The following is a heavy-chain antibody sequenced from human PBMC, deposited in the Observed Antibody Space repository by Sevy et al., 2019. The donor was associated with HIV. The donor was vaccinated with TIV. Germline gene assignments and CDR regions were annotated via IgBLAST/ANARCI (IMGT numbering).Heavy chain of an antibody. CDR3: AREGCTKPHDY. J-gene: IGHJ4*02. D-gene: IGHD2-8*01. CDR1: GFTFSKYS. CDR2: LSFGCGEI. V-gene: IGHV3-23*01. Sequence: GGSLRLSCAASGFTFSKYSMSWVRQPPVKGLEWVSTLSFGCGEINYADSVKGRFTISRDNSKSSVYLQMNNLRPEDTAMYYCAREGCTKPHDYWGQGTLVTVSS.